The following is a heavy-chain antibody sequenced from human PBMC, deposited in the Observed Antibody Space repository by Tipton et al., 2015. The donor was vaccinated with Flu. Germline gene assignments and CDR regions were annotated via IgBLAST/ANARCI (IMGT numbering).Heavy chain of an antibody. CDR1: GYSFTDYS. D-gene: IGHD3-10*01. CDR2: VSPDSSGGT. V-gene: IGHV1-2*02. Sequence: QVQLVQSGAEVKKPGASVKVSCKASGYSFTDYSIHWVRRAPGQGLEWMGWVSPDSSGGTKVAQNFQGRVTLTRDTSINTAYMDLTGLTSDDTAVYYCVRVGRGSYYFDYWGQGTLVSVSS. J-gene: IGHJ4*02. CDR3: VRVGRGSYYFDY.